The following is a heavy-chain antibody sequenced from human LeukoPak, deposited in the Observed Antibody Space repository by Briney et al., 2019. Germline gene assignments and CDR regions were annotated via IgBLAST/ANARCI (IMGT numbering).Heavy chain of an antibody. Sequence: SETLSLTCAVYGGSLSGYYWSWIRQPPGKGLEWIGEINHSGSTNYNPSLKSRVTISVDTSKNQFSLKLSSVTAADTAVYYCARGGIMAVSSDFDYWGQGTLVTVSS. J-gene: IGHJ4*02. CDR3: ARGGIMAVSSDFDY. V-gene: IGHV4-34*01. CDR1: GGSLSGYY. D-gene: IGHD1-26*01. CDR2: INHSGST.